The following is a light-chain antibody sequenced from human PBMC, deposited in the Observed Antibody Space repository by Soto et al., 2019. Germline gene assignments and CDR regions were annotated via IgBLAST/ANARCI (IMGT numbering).Light chain of an antibody. CDR2: DVS. CDR1: SSDVGGYNY. CDR3: SSYTSSRPL. V-gene: IGLV2-14*01. Sequence: QSVLTQPASVSGSPGQSITISCTGTSSDVGGYNYVSWYQQHPGKAPKLMIYDVSNRPSGVSNRFSGSKSGNTASLTISGLQAEEEADSYCSSYTSSRPLFGGGTKLTVL. J-gene: IGLJ2*01.